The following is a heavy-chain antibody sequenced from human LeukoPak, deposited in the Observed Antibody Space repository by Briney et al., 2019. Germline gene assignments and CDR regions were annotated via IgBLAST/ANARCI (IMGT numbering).Heavy chain of an antibody. CDR3: ARSGVVSTGGSFDP. D-gene: IGHD3-22*01. Sequence: GSSVKVSCKASGGTFSSYTISWVRQAPGQGLEWMGRIIPILGIANYAQKFQGRVTITADKSTGTAYMELSSLRSEDTAVYYCARSGVVSTGGSFDPWGQGTLVTVSS. CDR2: IIPILGIA. V-gene: IGHV1-69*02. CDR1: GGTFSSYT. J-gene: IGHJ5*02.